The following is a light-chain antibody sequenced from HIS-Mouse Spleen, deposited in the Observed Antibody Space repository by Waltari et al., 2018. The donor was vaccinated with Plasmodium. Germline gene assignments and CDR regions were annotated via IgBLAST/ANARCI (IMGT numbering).Light chain of an antibody. CDR1: QSVSSN. J-gene: IGKJ1*01. CDR3: QQYNNWPAWT. V-gene: IGKV3-15*01. Sequence: DIVMTQSPATLSVSPGERATPSCRARQSVSSNLAWYQQKPGQAPRLLIYGASTRASGRRGRFSGSGSGREFALTISSMQSEDFAVYYCQQYNNWPAWTFGQGTKVGIK. CDR2: GAS.